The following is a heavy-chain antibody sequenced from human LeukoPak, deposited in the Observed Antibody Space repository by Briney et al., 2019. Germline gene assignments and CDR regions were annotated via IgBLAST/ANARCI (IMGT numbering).Heavy chain of an antibody. Sequence: PGGSLRLSCAASGFTLSSYAMSWVRQAPGKGLEWVSAISGSGGSTYYADSVKGRFTISRDNSKNTLYLQMNSLRAEDTAVYYCAKDRSSSSGWYFDYWGQGTLVTVSS. CDR2: ISGSGGST. V-gene: IGHV3-23*01. CDR3: AKDRSSSSGWYFDY. J-gene: IGHJ4*02. CDR1: GFTLSSYA. D-gene: IGHD6-19*01.